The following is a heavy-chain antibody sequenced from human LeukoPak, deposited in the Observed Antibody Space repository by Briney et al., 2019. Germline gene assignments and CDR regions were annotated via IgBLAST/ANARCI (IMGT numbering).Heavy chain of an antibody. CDR1: GFIVSSNY. Sequence: GGSLRLSCAASGFIVSSNYMSWVRQAPGKGLEWVSVIYSDGTTYYADSVKGRFTISRDNSKNTLFFQMNSLRAEDTAVYFCAKSRSGSANWALQIFDNWGQGTLVTVSS. V-gene: IGHV3-66*01. D-gene: IGHD1-1*01. J-gene: IGHJ4*02. CDR2: IYSDGTT. CDR3: AKSRSGSANWALQIFDN.